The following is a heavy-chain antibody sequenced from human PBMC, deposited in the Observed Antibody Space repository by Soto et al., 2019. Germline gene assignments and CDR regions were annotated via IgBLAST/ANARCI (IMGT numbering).Heavy chain of an antibody. CDR2: IIPIFGTA. J-gene: IGHJ6*02. CDR1: GGTFSSYA. D-gene: IGHD6-13*01. Sequence: ASVKVSCKASGGTFSSYAISWVRQAPGQGLEWMGGIIPIFGTANYAQKFQGRVTITADESTSTAYMELSSLRSEDTAVYYCARDSAAAGREGYYYYGMDVWGQGTTVTVSS. CDR3: ARDSAAAGREGYYYYGMDV. V-gene: IGHV1-69*13.